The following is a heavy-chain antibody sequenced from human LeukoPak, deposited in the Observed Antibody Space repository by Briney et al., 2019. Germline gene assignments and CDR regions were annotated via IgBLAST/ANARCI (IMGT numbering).Heavy chain of an antibody. CDR2: IKYDGSEK. J-gene: IGHJ4*02. CDR3: ARGGLWIYYFDY. D-gene: IGHD5-18*01. Sequence: PGGSLRLSCAASGFTFIKTWMTWVRPAPGKGLEWVANIKYDGSEKYYVDSVKGRFTISRDNAKNSLSLQMNSLRAEDTAVYYCARGGLWIYYFDYWGQGTLVTVSS. V-gene: IGHV3-7*01. CDR1: GFTFIKTW.